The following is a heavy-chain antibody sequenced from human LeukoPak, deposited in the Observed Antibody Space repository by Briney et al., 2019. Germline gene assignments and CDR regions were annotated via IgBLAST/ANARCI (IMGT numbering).Heavy chain of an antibody. V-gene: IGHV1-8*01. CDR3: ARAWTYYYGMDV. Sequence: ASVKVSCKASGYTFTSYDINWVRQATGQGLEWMGWMNPNSGNTGYAQKFQGRVTMTRNTSISTAYMELSSLRSEDTAVYYCARAWTYYYGMDVWGQGTTVTVSS. CDR2: MNPNSGNT. D-gene: IGHD3/OR15-3a*01. CDR1: GYTFTSYD. J-gene: IGHJ6*02.